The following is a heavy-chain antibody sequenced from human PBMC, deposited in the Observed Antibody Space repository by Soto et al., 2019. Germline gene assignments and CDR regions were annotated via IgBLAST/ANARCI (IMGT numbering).Heavy chain of an antibody. CDR2: IYWNDDK. Sequence: SGPTLVKPTQTLTLTCTFSGFSLSTSGVGVGWIRQPPGKALEWLALIYWNDDKRYSPSLKSRLTITKDTSKNQVVLTMTNMDPVDTATYYCAHRAGANIVVVVAATRWNWFDPWGQGTLVTVSS. CDR3: AHRAGANIVVVVAATRWNWFDP. CDR1: GFSLSTSGVG. D-gene: IGHD2-15*01. J-gene: IGHJ5*02. V-gene: IGHV2-5*01.